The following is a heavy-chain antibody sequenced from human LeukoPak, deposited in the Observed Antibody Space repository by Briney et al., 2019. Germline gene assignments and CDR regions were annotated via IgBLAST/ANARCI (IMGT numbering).Heavy chain of an antibody. CDR1: GGSISNYY. J-gene: IGHJ3*02. CDR3: AREYSSSSRAFDI. Sequence: SETLSLTCTVSGGSISNYYWTWIRQPPGKALEWIGYVYYTGSTNYNPSLKSRVSISVDTSKNQFSLQLRSVTAADTAVSYCAREYSSSSRAFDIWGQGTMVTVSS. V-gene: IGHV4-59*12. CDR2: VYYTGST. D-gene: IGHD6-6*01.